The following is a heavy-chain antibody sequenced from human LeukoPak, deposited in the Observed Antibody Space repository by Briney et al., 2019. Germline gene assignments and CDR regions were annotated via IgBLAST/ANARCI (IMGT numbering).Heavy chain of an antibody. CDR2: ISYSGST. CDR1: GGSLNNYY. D-gene: IGHD3-16*01. CDR3: ARPLDLYNWFES. Sequence: SEPLSLTCSVWGGSLNNYYWSWMRQPPGKGLEWIRYISYSGSTNYTPTLKSRVTISVDTSKNQFSLKLGSVTAADTAVYYCARPLDLYNWFESCGQGTLVTVSS. J-gene: IGHJ5*01. V-gene: IGHV4-59*01.